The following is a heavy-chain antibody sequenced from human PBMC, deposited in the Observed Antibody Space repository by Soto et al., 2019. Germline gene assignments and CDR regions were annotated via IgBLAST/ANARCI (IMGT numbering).Heavy chain of an antibody. D-gene: IGHD2-15*01. Sequence: AETLSLTCVVSGYSVTSSDYYWSWIRHPPGKGLEWIGSMFSSGLTYYNPSLKSRVTLSVDTSKNQFSVRLNSVTAADTAVYYCAPLSVSLSGPYGIHVWGQGTPVTAP. CDR2: MFSSGLT. J-gene: IGHJ6*02. CDR3: APLSVSLSGPYGIHV. V-gene: IGHV4-39*01. CDR1: GYSVTSSDYY.